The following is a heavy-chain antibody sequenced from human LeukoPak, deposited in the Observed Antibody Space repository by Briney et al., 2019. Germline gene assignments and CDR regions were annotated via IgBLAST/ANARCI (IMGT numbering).Heavy chain of an antibody. Sequence: GGSLRLSCAASGFTFSRYWMHWVRQAPGKGLVWVSRINTDGRTITYADSVKGRFTISRDNAKNSLYLQMNSLRAEDTAVYYCARDPLYCSSTSCYVFDYWGQGTLVTVSS. CDR1: GFTFSRYW. D-gene: IGHD2-2*01. CDR3: ARDPLYCSSTSCYVFDY. CDR2: INTDGRTI. V-gene: IGHV3-74*01. J-gene: IGHJ4*02.